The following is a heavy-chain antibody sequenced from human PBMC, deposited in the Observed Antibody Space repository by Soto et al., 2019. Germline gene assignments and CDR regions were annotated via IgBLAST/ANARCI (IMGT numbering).Heavy chain of an antibody. J-gene: IGHJ4*02. D-gene: IGHD7-27*01. CDR3: VRSPGVPTPDFDY. CDR2: MSHDGSNR. Sequence: QVLLVEAGGGVVQPGRSLRLSCAGSGFAFSIYAIHWVRQAPGKGLERVAVMSHDGSNRYYADAVKGRFTISRDNSKSTMYREMTSPRAEDRAVYFCVRSPGVPTPDFDYWGQGTLVTVSS. V-gene: IGHV3-30-3*01. CDR1: GFAFSIYA.